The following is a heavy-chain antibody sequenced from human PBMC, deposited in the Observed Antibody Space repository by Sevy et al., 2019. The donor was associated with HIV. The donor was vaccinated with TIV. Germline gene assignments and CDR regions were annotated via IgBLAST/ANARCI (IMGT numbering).Heavy chain of an antibody. CDR1: GYTFTSYG. J-gene: IGHJ4*02. CDR3: ARGGGYDYIWGSYRSPLDY. Sequence: ASVKVSCKASGYTFTSYGISWVRQAPGQGLEWMGWISAYNGNTNYAQKLQGRVTMTTDTSTSTAYMELRGLRSDDTVVYYCARGGGYDYIWGSYRSPLDYWGQGTLVTVSS. CDR2: ISAYNGNT. V-gene: IGHV1-18*01. D-gene: IGHD3-16*02.